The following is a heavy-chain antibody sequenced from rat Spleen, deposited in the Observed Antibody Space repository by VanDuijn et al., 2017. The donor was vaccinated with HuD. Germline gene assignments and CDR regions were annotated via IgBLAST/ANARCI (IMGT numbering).Heavy chain of an antibody. CDR1: GFSLTSNG. D-gene: IGHD1-12*03. V-gene: IGHV2S61*01. J-gene: IGHJ2*01. Sequence: QVQLKESGPGLVQPSQTLSLTCTVSGFSLTSNGVSWVRQPPGKGLEWMGGIWGDGSTKYSSVLKSRLSISRDTSKSQVFLKMNNLQTEDTAMYFCASQYYYDGYYRDYWGQGVMVTVSS. CDR2: IWGDGST. CDR3: ASQYYYDGYYRDY.